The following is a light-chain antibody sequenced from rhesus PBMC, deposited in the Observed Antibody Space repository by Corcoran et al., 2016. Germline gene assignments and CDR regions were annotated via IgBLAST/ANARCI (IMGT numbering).Light chain of an antibody. J-gene: IGKJ3*01. Sequence: QVILTQSPSTLSLSPGERATLSCRASQSVSSYLAWYQQKPGQVPRLLIYGASSRATGIPDRFSGSGSGTDFTLTISRLEPEDVGVYHCYQHTSGYTFGPGTKLDIK. CDR3: YQHTSGYT. CDR1: QSVSSY. CDR2: GAS. V-gene: IGKV3-10*01.